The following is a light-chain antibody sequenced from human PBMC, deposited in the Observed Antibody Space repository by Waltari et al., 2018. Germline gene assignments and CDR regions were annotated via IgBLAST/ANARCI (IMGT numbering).Light chain of an antibody. Sequence: EIVLTQSPGTLSLSPGERVTLACRASQSVGRSLAWYQQKPGQAPRLLIYGTSSRATGIPDSFSGSVSGTDFRLTISRLAPDDLAVYYCQHYVRLPVTFGQGTKVEI. CDR2: GTS. J-gene: IGKJ1*01. CDR1: QSVGRS. CDR3: QHYVRLPVT. V-gene: IGKV3-20*01.